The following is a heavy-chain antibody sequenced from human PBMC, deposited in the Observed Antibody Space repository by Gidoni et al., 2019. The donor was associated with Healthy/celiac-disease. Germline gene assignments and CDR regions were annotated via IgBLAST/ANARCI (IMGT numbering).Heavy chain of an antibody. CDR3: ARQGQGGGGVDY. J-gene: IGHJ4*02. CDR2: IYYRWRT. CDR1: GGSISSYY. D-gene: IGHD3-16*01. V-gene: IGHV4-59*01. Sequence: QVQLQESGPGLVKPSETLSLTCTVSGGSISSYYWSWVRQPPGKGLGWIGYIYYRWRTNYNPSLKSRVTISVDTSKTQFSLKLSAVTAADTAVYYCARQGQGGGGVDYWGQGTLVTVSS.